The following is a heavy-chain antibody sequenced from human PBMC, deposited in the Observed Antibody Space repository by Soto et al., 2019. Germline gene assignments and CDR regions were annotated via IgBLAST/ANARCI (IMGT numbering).Heavy chain of an antibody. Sequence: SETLSLTCAVYGGSFSGYYWSWIRQPPGKGLEWIGEINHSGSTNYNPSLKSRVTISVDTSKNQFSLKLSSVTAADTAVYYCARGWSSSPRYYYYYGMDVWGQRTTVTVS. CDR3: ARGWSSSPRYYYYYGMDV. V-gene: IGHV4-34*01. CDR2: INHSGST. J-gene: IGHJ6*02. CDR1: GGSFSGYY. D-gene: IGHD6-6*01.